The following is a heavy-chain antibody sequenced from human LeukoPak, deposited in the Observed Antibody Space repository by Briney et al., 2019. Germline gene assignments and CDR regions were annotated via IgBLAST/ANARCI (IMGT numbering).Heavy chain of an antibody. Sequence: PGGSLRLSCAASGFTFSSYAMSWVRQAPGKGLEWVSAISGSGGSTYYADSVKGRFTVSRDNSKSTLYLQMNSLRAEDTAVYYCAKDVRAYSSGWYYWGQGTLVTVSS. V-gene: IGHV3-23*01. CDR3: AKDVRAYSSGWYY. CDR2: ISGSGGST. D-gene: IGHD6-19*01. J-gene: IGHJ4*02. CDR1: GFTFSSYA.